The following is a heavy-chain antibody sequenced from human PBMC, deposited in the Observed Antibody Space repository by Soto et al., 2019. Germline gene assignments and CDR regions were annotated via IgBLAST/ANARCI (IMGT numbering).Heavy chain of an antibody. V-gene: IGHV3-7*01. Sequence: EVHLAESGGGLVQPGGSLRLSCAASGFTFSSHWMNWVRQAPGKVLEWVANINQDGSDYNHVDSVKRRFTISSDNARNSRFRPMHALRVEDTAVYYCARTGAGRHDFRDYWGQGIIVSFSS. CDR3: ARTGAGRHDFRDY. D-gene: IGHD1-1*01. CDR2: INQDGSDY. J-gene: IGHJ4*02. CDR1: GFTFSSHW.